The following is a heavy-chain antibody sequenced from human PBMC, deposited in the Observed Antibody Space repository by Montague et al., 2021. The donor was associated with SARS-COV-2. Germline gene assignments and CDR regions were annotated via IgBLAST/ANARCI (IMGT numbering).Heavy chain of an antibody. CDR1: GFIFSNYW. V-gene: IGHV3-74*01. CDR2: INIDGSGA. CDR3: ASWISGVAGTDC. Sequence: SLRLSCAASGFIFSNYWMHWVRQAPGKGLVWVSRINIDGSGATYADSVKGRFTISRDNAKNTLYLQMNSLRAEDTSVYYCASWISGVAGTDCWGQGTLVTVSS. D-gene: IGHD6-19*01. J-gene: IGHJ4*02.